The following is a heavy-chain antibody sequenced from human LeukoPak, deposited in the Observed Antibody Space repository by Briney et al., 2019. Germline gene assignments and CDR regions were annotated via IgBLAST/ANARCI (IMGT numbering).Heavy chain of an antibody. CDR2: IYSGGST. V-gene: IGHV3-66*02. Sequence: PGGSLRLSCAASGFTVSSNYMSWVRQAPGKGLEWVSVIYSGGSTYYADSVKGRFTISRDNSKNTLYLQMNSLRAEDTAVYYCAREALREGYHPGHFYYWGQGTLVTVSS. D-gene: IGHD5-24*01. CDR1: GFTVSSNY. CDR3: AREALREGYHPGHFYY. J-gene: IGHJ4*02.